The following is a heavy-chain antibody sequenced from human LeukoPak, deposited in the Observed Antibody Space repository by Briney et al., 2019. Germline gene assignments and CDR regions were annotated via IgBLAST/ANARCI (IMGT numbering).Heavy chain of an antibody. CDR3: AKEACSGSCYSDYFDY. D-gene: IGHD2-15*01. CDR2: ISSSSSYI. J-gene: IGHJ4*02. Sequence: GGSLRLSCAASGFTFSSYSMNWVRQAPGKGLEWVSSISSSSSYIYYADSVKGRFTISRDNAKNSLYLQMNSLRAEDTAVYYCAKEACSGSCYSDYFDYWGQGTLVTVSS. V-gene: IGHV3-21*01. CDR1: GFTFSSYS.